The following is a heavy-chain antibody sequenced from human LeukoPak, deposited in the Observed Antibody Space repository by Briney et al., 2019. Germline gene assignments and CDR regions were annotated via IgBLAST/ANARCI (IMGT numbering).Heavy chain of an antibody. CDR1: GGSFSVYY. D-gene: IGHD3-9*01. Sequence: PPESLSLTCVVHGGSFSVYYRSWIRQPPGKGLGWIGEINHSGSTNYNSSLKCRVTISVDTSKNQFSLKLSSVTAADTAVYYCARGPGYWAYYYGMDVWGQGTTVTVSS. J-gene: IGHJ6*02. V-gene: IGHV4-34*01. CDR3: ARGPGYWAYYYGMDV. CDR2: INHSGST.